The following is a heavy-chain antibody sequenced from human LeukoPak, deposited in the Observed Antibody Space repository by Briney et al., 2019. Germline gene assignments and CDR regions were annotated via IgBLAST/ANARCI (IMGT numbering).Heavy chain of an antibody. CDR1: GFTFSSYA. CDR2: ISYDGSNK. D-gene: IGHD6-13*01. V-gene: IGHV3-30*04. J-gene: IGHJ2*01. Sequence: PGGSLRLSCAASGFTFSSYAMHWVRQAPGKGLEWVAVISYDGSNKYYADSVKGRFTISRDNSKNTLYLQMNSLRAEDTAVYYCARDSGSSSWNWYFDLWGRGTLVTVSS. CDR3: ARDSGSSSWNWYFDL.